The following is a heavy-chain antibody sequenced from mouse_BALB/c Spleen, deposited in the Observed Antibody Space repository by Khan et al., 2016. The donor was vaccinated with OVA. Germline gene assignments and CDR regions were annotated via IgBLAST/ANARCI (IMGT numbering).Heavy chain of an antibody. D-gene: IGHD1-1*01. J-gene: IGHJ3*01. CDR2: INTGGDYI. CDR3: ARHNYGPFAY. Sequence: EVELVESGGDLVKPGGSLKLSSAASGFTFSTYAMSWVRQTPDKRLEWVATINTGGDYIYYPDSVKGRFTISRDNAKNTLYLQMSSLRSEDTAMYFCARHNYGPFAYWGQGTLVTVSA. V-gene: IGHV5-6*01. CDR1: GFTFSTYA.